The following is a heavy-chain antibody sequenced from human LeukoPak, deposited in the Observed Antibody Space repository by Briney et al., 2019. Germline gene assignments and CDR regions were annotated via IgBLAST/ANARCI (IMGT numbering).Heavy chain of an antibody. CDR1: GGTFSSYA. J-gene: IGHJ4*02. D-gene: IGHD1-26*01. CDR3: ARDERSGSYCFDY. CDR2: IIPILGIA. Sequence: ASVKVSCKASGGTFSSYAISWVRQAPGQGLEWMGRIIPILGIANYAQKFQGRVTITADKSTSTAYMELSSLRSEDTAVYYCARDERSGSYCFDYWGQGTLVTVSS. V-gene: IGHV1-69*04.